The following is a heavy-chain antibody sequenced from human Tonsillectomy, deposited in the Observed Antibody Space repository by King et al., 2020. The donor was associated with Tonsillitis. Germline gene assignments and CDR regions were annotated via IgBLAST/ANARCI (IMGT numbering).Heavy chain of an antibody. Sequence: TLKESGPALVKPTQTLTLTCTFSGFSLSTSGMCVSWIRQPPGKALEWLARIDWDDDKYYSTSLKTRLTISKGTSKNQVVLTMTNMDPVDTATYYCARIAVSIATTGTAMVPRGFDYWGQGTLVTVSS. CDR2: IDWDDDK. CDR1: GFSLSTSGMC. J-gene: IGHJ4*02. CDR3: ARIAVSIATTGTAMVPRGFDY. D-gene: IGHD5-18*01. V-gene: IGHV2-70*11.